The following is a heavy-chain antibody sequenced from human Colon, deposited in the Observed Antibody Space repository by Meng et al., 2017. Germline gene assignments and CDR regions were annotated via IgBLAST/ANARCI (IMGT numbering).Heavy chain of an antibody. CDR3: AKSSCSGGSCYFQD. Sequence: EVLLVECGGGVVQPGRSRRLLCAVSGLIFRSYGMNWVRQAPGKGLEWVSSISRSSYIYYADSVKGRFSIARDNARKSLYLQMNSLRAEDTAVYYCAKSSCSGGSCYFQDWGQGTLVTVSS. CDR1: GLIFRSYG. D-gene: IGHD2-15*01. J-gene: IGHJ1*01. CDR2: ISRSSYI. V-gene: IGHV3-21*01.